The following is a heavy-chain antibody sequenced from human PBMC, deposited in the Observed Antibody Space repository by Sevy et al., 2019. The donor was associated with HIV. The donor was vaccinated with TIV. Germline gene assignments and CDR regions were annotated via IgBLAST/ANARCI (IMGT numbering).Heavy chain of an antibody. CDR3: ARDKAERYYYDSSGPGCFDY. D-gene: IGHD3-22*01. J-gene: IGHJ4*02. V-gene: IGHV3-48*03. CDR1: GFTFSSYE. Sequence: GGSLRLSCAASGFTFSSYEMNWVRQAPGKGLEWVSYISSSGSTIYYADSVKGLFTISRDNAKNSLYLKMNSLRAEDTAVYYCARDKAERYYYDSSGPGCFDYWGQGTMVTVSS. CDR2: ISSSGSTI.